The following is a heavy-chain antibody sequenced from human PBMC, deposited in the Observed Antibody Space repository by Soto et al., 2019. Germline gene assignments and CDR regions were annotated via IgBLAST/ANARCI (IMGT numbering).Heavy chain of an antibody. J-gene: IGHJ6*02. CDR1: GFTFDDYA. D-gene: IGHD3-9*01. V-gene: IGHV3-9*01. Sequence: PGGSLRLSCAASGFTFDDYAMHWVRQAPGKGLDWVSGINWNSGSIGYADSVKGRFSISRDNAKNSLYLQMNSLRAEDTALYYCAKGWTGYYDGGMDVWGQGTRSPLL. CDR2: INWNSGSI. CDR3: AKGWTGYYDGGMDV.